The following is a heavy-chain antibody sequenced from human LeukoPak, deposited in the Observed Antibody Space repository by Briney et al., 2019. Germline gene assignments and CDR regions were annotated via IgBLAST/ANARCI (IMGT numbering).Heavy chain of an antibody. J-gene: IGHJ3*02. CDR1: GGSITSSSYY. CDR2: IYYSGST. V-gene: IGHV4-39*07. Sequence: SETLSLTCTVSGGSITSSSYYWGWIRQPPGKGLEWIGNIYYSGSTYYNPSLKSRVTISVDTSKNQFSLKLSSVTAADTAVYYCARGGYGYAFDIWGQGTMVTVSS. CDR3: ARGGYGYAFDI. D-gene: IGHD5-12*01.